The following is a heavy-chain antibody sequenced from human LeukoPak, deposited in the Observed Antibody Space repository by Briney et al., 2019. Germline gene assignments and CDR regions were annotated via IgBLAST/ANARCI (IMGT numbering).Heavy chain of an antibody. CDR3: ATKRGYNYGLHY. CDR1: GFTVSSNY. CDR2: TYSGGTT. Sequence: GGSLRLSCAASGFTVSSNYMSWVRQAPEKGLEWVSLTYSGGTTDYADSVKGRFTISRDNSKNTRYLQTNSLRAEDTAVYYCATKRGYNYGLHYWGQGALVTVSS. J-gene: IGHJ4*02. D-gene: IGHD5-18*01. V-gene: IGHV3-53*01.